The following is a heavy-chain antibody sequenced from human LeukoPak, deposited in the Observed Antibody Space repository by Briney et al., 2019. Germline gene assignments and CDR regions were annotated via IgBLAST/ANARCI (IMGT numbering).Heavy chain of an antibody. CDR2: VYYSGST. CDR3: ARNNDVWSGYFVS. CDR1: GGSISIYH. Sequence: PSETLSLTCNISGGSISIYHWNWIRQPPGKGLEWIGSVYYSGSTNYNPSLKSRVTISVETFKNHFSLMLTSVTAADTAVYYCARNNDVWSGYFVSWGQGTRVTVSS. J-gene: IGHJ4*02. V-gene: IGHV4-59*01. D-gene: IGHD3-3*01.